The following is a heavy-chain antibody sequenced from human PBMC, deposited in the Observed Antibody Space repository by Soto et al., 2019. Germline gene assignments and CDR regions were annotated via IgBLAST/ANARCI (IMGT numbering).Heavy chain of an antibody. Sequence: QVQLVQSGAEVKKPGASVKVSCKASGYTFTSYGISWVRQAPGQGLEWMGWISAYNGNTNYAQKLQGRVTMTKDTSTSTXXMXLXXLRSDDTAVYYCARDGHRDSSSWTRTNCYYYGMDVWGQGTTVTVSS. CDR2: ISAYNGNT. CDR1: GYTFTSYG. V-gene: IGHV1-18*01. J-gene: IGHJ6*02. CDR3: ARDGHRDSSSWTRTNCYYYGMDV. D-gene: IGHD6-13*01.